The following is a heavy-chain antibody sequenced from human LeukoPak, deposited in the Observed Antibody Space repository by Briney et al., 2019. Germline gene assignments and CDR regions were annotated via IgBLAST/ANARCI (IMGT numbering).Heavy chain of an antibody. CDR2: FDPEDGET. D-gene: IGHD1-26*01. CDR1: GYTLTELS. J-gene: IGHJ4*02. V-gene: IGHV1-24*01. Sequence: ASVKVSCKVCGYTLTELSMHWVRQDPGKGLEWMGGFDPEDGETIYAQKFQGRVTMTEDTSTDTAYMELSSLRSEDTAVYYCALPRRSGSYDFDYWGQGTLVTVSS. CDR3: ALPRRSGSYDFDY.